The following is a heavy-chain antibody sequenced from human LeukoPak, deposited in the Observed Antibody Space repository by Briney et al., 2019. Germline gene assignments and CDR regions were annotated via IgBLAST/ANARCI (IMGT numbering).Heavy chain of an antibody. CDR1: GDSVSSNSVI. V-gene: IGHV6-1*01. CDR2: TYYKSKWYN. CDR3: ARDLHGSRGEFDY. Sequence: SQTLSLTCDISGDSVSSNSVIWNWIRQSPSRGPEWLGSTYYKSKWYNDYATSVQSRITINSDTSRNQFSLQLNSVTPEDTAVYYCARDLHGSRGEFDYWGQGTLVTVSS. J-gene: IGHJ4*02. D-gene: IGHD3-10*01.